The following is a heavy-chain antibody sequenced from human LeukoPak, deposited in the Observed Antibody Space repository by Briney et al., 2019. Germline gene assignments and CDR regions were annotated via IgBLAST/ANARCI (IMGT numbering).Heavy chain of an antibody. CDR2: ISGSGGST. V-gene: IGHV3-23*01. J-gene: IGHJ4*02. Sequence: GGSLRLSCAASGFTFSSYAMSWVRQAPGKGLEWVSAISGSGGSTYYADSVKGRFTISRDNAKDSLYLQMNSLRAEDTAVYYCARVRGYVGPNLDYWGQGTLVTVSS. D-gene: IGHD1-26*01. CDR1: GFTFSSYA. CDR3: ARVRGYVGPNLDY.